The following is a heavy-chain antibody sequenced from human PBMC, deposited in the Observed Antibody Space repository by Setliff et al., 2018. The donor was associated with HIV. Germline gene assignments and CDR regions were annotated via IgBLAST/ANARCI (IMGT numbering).Heavy chain of an antibody. CDR2: IYYNGNT. V-gene: IGHV4-59*08. CDR3: AAAEGQGPWYFFDN. CDR1: GFTFGDYA. Sequence: SETLSLSCTGSGFTFGDYAMTWVRQAPGKGLEWIGNIYYNGNTNYKPSLERRLTISVDTSKNQFSLSLSSVTATDTALYFCAAAEGQGPWYFFDNWGQGTQVTVSS. D-gene: IGHD6-13*01. J-gene: IGHJ4*02.